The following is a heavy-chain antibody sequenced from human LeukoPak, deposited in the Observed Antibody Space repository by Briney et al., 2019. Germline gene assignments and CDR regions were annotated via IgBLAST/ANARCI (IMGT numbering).Heavy chain of an antibody. V-gene: IGHV1-2*02. Sequence: ASVKVSCKASGYTFTGYYMHWVRQAPGQGLEWMGWINPNSGGTNYAQKFQGRVAMTRDTSISTAYMELSRLRSDDTAVYYCARDHGDPSAFFDYWGQGTLVTVSS. CDR2: INPNSGGT. CDR3: ARDHGDPSAFFDY. CDR1: GYTFTGYY. J-gene: IGHJ4*02. D-gene: IGHD3-10*01.